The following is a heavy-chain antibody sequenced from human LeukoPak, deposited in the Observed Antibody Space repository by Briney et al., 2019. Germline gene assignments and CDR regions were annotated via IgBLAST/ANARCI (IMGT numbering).Heavy chain of an antibody. D-gene: IGHD4-17*01. J-gene: IGHJ6*03. CDR2: INHSGST. Sequence: RTSETLSLTCAVYGGSFSGYYWSWIRQPPGKGLEWIGEINHSGSTNYNPSLKSRVTISVDTSKNQFSLKLSSVTAADTAVYYCARGAYVTVTTPQTDGYYYYMDVWGKGTTVTVSS. CDR3: ARGAYVTVTTPQTDGYYYYMDV. CDR1: GGSFSGYY. V-gene: IGHV4-34*01.